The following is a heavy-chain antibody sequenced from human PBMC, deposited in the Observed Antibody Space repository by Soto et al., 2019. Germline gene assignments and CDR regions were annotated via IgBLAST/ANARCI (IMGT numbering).Heavy chain of an antibody. D-gene: IGHD3-16*02. CDR2: IWYDGSNK. V-gene: IGHV3-33*01. J-gene: IGHJ6*02. CDR3: ARDLGLGELSLYYYYGMDV. Sequence: QVQLVESGGGVVQPGRSLRLSCAASGFTFSSYGMHWVRQAPGKGLEWVAVIWYDGSNKYYADSVKGRFTISRDNSKNTLYLQMNSLRAEDTAVYYCARDLGLGELSLYYYYGMDVWGQGTTVTVSS. CDR1: GFTFSSYG.